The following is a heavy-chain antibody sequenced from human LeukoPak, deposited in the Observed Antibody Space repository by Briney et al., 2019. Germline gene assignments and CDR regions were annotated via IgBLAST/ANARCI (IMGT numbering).Heavy chain of an antibody. CDR1: GFTFSSYE. Sequence: GGSLRLSCAASGFTFSSYEMNWVRQAPGKGLEWVSYISSSGSTIYYADSVKGRFTISRDNAKNSLYLQMNSLRAEDTAVYYCASVDGYGWTGYFDCWGQGTLVTVSS. D-gene: IGHD6-19*01. CDR3: ASVDGYGWTGYFDC. CDR2: ISSSGSTI. V-gene: IGHV3-48*03. J-gene: IGHJ4*02.